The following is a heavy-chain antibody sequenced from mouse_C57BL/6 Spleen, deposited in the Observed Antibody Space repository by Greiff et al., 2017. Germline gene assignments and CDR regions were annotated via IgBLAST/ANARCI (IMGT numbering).Heavy chain of an antibody. D-gene: IGHD1-1*01. CDR3: ARKYYGSIYTVWYFDV. Sequence: QVQLQQSGPELVKPGASVKISCKASGYAFSSSWMNWVKQRPGKGLEWIGRIYPGDGDTNYNGKFKGKATLTADKSSSTAYMQLSSLTSEDSAVYVCARKYYGSIYTVWYFDVWGTGTTVTVSA. J-gene: IGHJ1*03. V-gene: IGHV1-82*01. CDR1: GYAFSSSW. CDR2: IYPGDGDT.